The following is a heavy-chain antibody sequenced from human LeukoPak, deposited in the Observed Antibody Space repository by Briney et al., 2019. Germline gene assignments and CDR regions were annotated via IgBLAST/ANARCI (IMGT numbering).Heavy chain of an antibody. V-gene: IGHV3-74*01. D-gene: IGHD2-8*01. J-gene: IGHJ4*02. Sequence: GGSLRLSCAASGFTFSSYAMSWVRQAPGKGLVWVSRINRDGSTTNYADSVKGRFTISRDNAKNTLYLQMNSLRAEDTAMYYCARDSAMADYWGQGTLVTVSS. CDR1: GFTFSSYA. CDR2: INRDGSTT. CDR3: ARDSAMADY.